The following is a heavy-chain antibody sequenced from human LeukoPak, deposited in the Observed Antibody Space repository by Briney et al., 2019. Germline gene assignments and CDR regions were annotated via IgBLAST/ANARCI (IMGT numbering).Heavy chain of an antibody. D-gene: IGHD5-24*01. V-gene: IGHV3-9*03. CDR3: AKVWWEMTTIGAFDI. J-gene: IGHJ3*02. CDR2: ISWNSGNI. CDR1: GFTFDDYA. Sequence: GGSLRLSCAASGFTFDDYAMHWVRQSPGKGLEWVSGISWNSGNIAYADSVRGRFTISRDNAKNSLYLQMNSLRADGMALYYCAKVWWEMTTIGAFDIWGQGTMVTVSS.